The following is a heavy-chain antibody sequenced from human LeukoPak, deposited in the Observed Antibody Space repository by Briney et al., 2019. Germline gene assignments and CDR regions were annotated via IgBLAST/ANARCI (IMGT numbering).Heavy chain of an antibody. Sequence: SETLSLTCAVYGGSFSGYYWSWIRQPPGKGLEWIGEINHSGSTNYNPSLKSRVTISVDTSKNQFSLKLSSVTAADTAVYYCARGRPSYSIAEVIGYFDLWGRGTLVTVSS. D-gene: IGHD6-6*01. V-gene: IGHV4-34*01. J-gene: IGHJ2*01. CDR3: ARGRPSYSIAEVIGYFDL. CDR1: GGSFSGYY. CDR2: INHSGST.